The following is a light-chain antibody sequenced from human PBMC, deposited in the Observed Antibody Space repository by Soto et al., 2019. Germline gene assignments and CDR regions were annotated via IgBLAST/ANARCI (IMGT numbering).Light chain of an antibody. CDR2: GAS. J-gene: IGKJ1*01. V-gene: IGKV3-15*01. Sequence: EIVMTQSPATLSVSPGERATLSCRASQSVSSNLAWYQQKPGQAPRLLIYGASTRATGIPARFSGSGSGTEFTLPISSLQSEDFAAYYCQQYNNLPQTFGQGTNVEIK. CDR3: QQYNNLPQT. CDR1: QSVSSN.